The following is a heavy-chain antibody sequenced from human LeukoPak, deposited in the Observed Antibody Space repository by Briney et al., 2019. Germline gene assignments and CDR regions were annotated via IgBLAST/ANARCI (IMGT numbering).Heavy chain of an antibody. D-gene: IGHD6-13*01. Sequence: SETLSLTCTVSGGSISSYYWSWIRQPPGKGLEWIGYIYYSGSTNCNPSLKSRVTISVDTSKNQFSLKLSSVTAADTAVYYCARGYSSSWYFNWFDPWGQGTLVTVSS. CDR2: IYYSGST. J-gene: IGHJ5*02. V-gene: IGHV4-59*08. CDR1: GGSISSYY. CDR3: ARGYSSSWYFNWFDP.